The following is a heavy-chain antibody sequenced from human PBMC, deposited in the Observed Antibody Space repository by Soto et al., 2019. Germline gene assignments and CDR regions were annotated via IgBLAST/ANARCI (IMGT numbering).Heavy chain of an antibody. V-gene: IGHV3-74*01. CDR3: ARDRYGDFRFDY. J-gene: IGHJ4*02. CDR2: IDSDRSSI. Sequence: GGSLRLSFAASGFTFSVYWTNLVRQATGKGLVWVSRIDSDRSSICYADSVKGRFTISRDNAKNSRYLQMNSLRAEDMVVYCCARDRYGDFRFDYCGEGTLVTVSS. CDR1: GFTFSVYW. D-gene: IGHD4-17*01.